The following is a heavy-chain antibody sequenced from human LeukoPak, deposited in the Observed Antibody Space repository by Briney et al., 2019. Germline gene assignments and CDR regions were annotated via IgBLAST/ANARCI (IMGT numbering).Heavy chain of an antibody. Sequence: PSETLSLTCTVSGGSISSYYWSWVRQPPGKGLEWIGYIYYSGSTNYNPSLKSRVTISVDTSKNQFSLKLSSVTAADTAVYYCVRTTGGSIAAAGTFDYWGQGTLVTVSS. CDR3: VRTTGGSIAAAGTFDY. V-gene: IGHV4-59*12. CDR2: IYYSGST. CDR1: GGSISSYY. D-gene: IGHD6-13*01. J-gene: IGHJ4*02.